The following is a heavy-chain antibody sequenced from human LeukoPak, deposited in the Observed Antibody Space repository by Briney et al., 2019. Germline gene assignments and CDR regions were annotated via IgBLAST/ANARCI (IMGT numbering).Heavy chain of an antibody. D-gene: IGHD3-22*01. CDR2: ISAYNGNT. CDR1: GYTFTSYG. V-gene: IGHV1-18*01. Sequence: ASVKVSCKASGYTFTSYGISWVRQAPGQGLEWMGWISAYNGNTNYAQKLRGRVTMTTDTSTSTAYMELRSLRSDDTAVYYCARATENYDTNWFDPWGQGTLVTVSS. J-gene: IGHJ5*02. CDR3: ARATENYDTNWFDP.